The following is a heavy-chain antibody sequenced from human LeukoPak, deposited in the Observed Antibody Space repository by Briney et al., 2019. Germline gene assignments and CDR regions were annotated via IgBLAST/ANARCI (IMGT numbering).Heavy chain of an antibody. CDR3: ARAIGRVPGAALSNYMDV. CDR1: GFTFDDYA. CDR2: ISWNSGSI. D-gene: IGHD6-6*01. J-gene: IGHJ6*03. Sequence: PGGSLRLSCAASGFTFDDYAMHWVRQAPGKGLEWVSGISWNSGSIGYADSVKGRFTISRDNAKNSLYLQMGSLRAEDMAVYYCARAIGRVPGAALSNYMDVWGKGTTVTVSS. V-gene: IGHV3-9*03.